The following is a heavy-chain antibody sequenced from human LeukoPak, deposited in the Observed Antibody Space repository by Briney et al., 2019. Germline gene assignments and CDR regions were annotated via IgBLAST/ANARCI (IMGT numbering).Heavy chain of an antibody. CDR3: ARADGYGLDV. CDR1: GGSVSSSNW. D-gene: IGHD5-24*01. J-gene: IGHJ6*02. CDR2: VHYSGCT. Sequence: PSETLSLTCAVSGGSVSSSNWWSWVRQPPGKGLEWIGHVHYSGCTNHNPSLKSRVTTSVDTSKNQCSLRLSSVTAADTAVYYCARADGYGLDVWGRGTTVIVSS. V-gene: IGHV4-4*02.